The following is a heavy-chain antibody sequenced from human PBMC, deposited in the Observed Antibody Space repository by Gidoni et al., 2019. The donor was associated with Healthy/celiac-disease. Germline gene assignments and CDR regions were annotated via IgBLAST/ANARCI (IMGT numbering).Heavy chain of an antibody. CDR1: GGSFIGYY. CDR2: INHSGST. J-gene: IGHJ4*02. V-gene: IGHV4-34*01. D-gene: IGHD6-13*01. Sequence: QVQLQQWGAGLLKPSETLSLTCAVYGGSFIGYYWSWIRQPPGKGLEWIGEINHSGSTNYNPSLKSRVTISVDTSKNQFSLKLSSVTAADTAVYYCARGKLAAAGLKAYYFDYWGQGTLVTVSS. CDR3: ARGKLAAAGLKAYYFDY.